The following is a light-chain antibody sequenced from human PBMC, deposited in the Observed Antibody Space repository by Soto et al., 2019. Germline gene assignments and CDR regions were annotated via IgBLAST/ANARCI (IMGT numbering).Light chain of an antibody. Sequence: QSVLTQPASVSGSPGQSITISCTGTSSDVGSYNLVSWYQQHPGKAPKLMIYEGSKRPSGVSNRFSVSKSGNTASLTISGRQAEDEADYYCCSYAGNTTDVVFGGGTKVTVL. V-gene: IGLV2-23*01. CDR3: CSYAGNTTDVV. CDR2: EGS. CDR1: SSDVGSYNL. J-gene: IGLJ2*01.